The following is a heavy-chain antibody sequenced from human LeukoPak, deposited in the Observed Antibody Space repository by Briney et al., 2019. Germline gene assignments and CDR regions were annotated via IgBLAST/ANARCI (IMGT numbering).Heavy chain of an antibody. D-gene: IGHD5-18*01. J-gene: IGHJ4*02. CDR3: ARGAAMAPLWY. CDR1: GGSFSGYY. Sequence: SETLSLTCAVYGGSFSGYYWSWIRQPPGKGLEWIGEINHSGSTNYNPSLKGRVTISVDTSKNQFSLKLSSVTAADTAVYYCARGAAMAPLWYWGQGTLVTVSS. CDR2: INHSGST. V-gene: IGHV4-34*01.